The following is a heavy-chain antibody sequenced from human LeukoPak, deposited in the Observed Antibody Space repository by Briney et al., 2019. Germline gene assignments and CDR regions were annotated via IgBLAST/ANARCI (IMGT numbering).Heavy chain of an antibody. CDR3: AKDQDPHSYGSGSYAPFDY. J-gene: IGHJ4*02. CDR2: ISGSGGST. CDR1: GFSFTTHA. Sequence: GGSLRLSCVASGFSFTTHAMGWVRQAPGKGLEWVSHISGSGGSTKYSGSVKGRFTISRDNSKNTLYLQINSLGADDTAVYYCAKDQDPHSYGSGSYAPFDYWGRGTLVTVSS. V-gene: IGHV3-23*01. D-gene: IGHD3-10*01.